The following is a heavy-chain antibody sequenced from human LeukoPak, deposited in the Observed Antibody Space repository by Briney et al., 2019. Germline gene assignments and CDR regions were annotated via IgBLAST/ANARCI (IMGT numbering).Heavy chain of an antibody. D-gene: IGHD2-2*01. V-gene: IGHV3-11*06. J-gene: IGHJ4*02. Sequence: GGSLRLSCAASGFTFSDHYMSWIRQAPGKGLEWVSYISSSSSYTNYADSVKGRFTISRDNAKNSLYLQMNSLRAEDTAVYYCARATSRLGYCSSTSCFTGVYYFDYWGQGTLVTVSS. CDR3: ARATSRLGYCSSTSCFTGVYYFDY. CDR2: ISSSSSYT. CDR1: GFTFSDHY.